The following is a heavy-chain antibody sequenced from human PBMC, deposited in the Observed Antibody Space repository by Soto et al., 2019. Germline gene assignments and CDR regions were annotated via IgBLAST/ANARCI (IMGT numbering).Heavy chain of an antibody. CDR2: IYYSGST. V-gene: IGHV4-30-4*01. Sequence: SETLSLTCTVSGGSISSGDYYWSWIRQPPGKGLEWIGYIYYSGSTYYNPSLKSRVTISVDTSKNQFSLKLSSVTAADTAVYYCARVLLWFGELPHYYYYYGMDVWGQGTTVTVSS. J-gene: IGHJ6*02. CDR3: ARVLLWFGELPHYYYYYGMDV. D-gene: IGHD3-10*01. CDR1: GGSISSGDYY.